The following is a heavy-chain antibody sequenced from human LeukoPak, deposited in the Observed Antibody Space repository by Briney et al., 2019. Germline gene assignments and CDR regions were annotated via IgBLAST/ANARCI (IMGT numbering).Heavy chain of an antibody. CDR2: ISGSGGST. Sequence: PGGSLRLSCAASGFTFSSYAMSWVRQAPGKGLEWVSAISGSGGSTHYADSVKGRFTISRDNSKTTLYLQMNSLRAEDTAVYYCAKLPIKTYYYDSSGYYYFDYWGQGTLVTVSS. CDR3: AKLPIKTYYYDSSGYYYFDY. CDR1: GFTFSSYA. D-gene: IGHD3-22*01. J-gene: IGHJ4*02. V-gene: IGHV3-23*01.